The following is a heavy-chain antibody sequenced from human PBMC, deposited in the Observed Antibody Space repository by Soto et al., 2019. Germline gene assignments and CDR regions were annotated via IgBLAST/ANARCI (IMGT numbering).Heavy chain of an antibody. J-gene: IGHJ6*02. V-gene: IGHV3-23*01. CDR3: AKGGAIHSNPKPRRVWSPVHPTLQDHYYGMDF. CDR2: ISGGGGST. D-gene: IGHD3-10*01. Sequence: EVQLLESGGGLVQPGGSLRLSCAASGFTFSSYAMSWVRQAPGEGLEWVSAISGGGGSTYYADAVKGRFSISRDNFKNTLYLQMISLRAEDPAVDYRAKGGAIHSNPKPRRVWSPVHPTLQDHYYGMDFCGQVNTVAFAS. CDR1: GFTFSSYA.